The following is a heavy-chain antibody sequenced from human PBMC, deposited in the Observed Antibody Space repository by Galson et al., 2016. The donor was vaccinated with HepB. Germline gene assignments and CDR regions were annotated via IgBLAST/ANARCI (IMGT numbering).Heavy chain of an antibody. CDR2: ISSGSSSI. CDR1: GFTFSSYS. V-gene: IGHV3-48*02. J-gene: IGHJ4*02. Sequence: LRLSCAASGFTFSSYSMNWVRQAPGKGLEWVSYISSGSSSIYYGDSVKGRFTISRDNAKSSLFLQMNSLRDEDTAVYYCARDGEHHDTSSYPAFDSWGQGTLVTVSA. D-gene: IGHD3-22*01. CDR3: ARDGEHHDTSSYPAFDS.